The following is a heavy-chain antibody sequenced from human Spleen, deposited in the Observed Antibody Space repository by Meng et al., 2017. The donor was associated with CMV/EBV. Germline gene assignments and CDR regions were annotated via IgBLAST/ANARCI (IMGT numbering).Heavy chain of an antibody. CDR3: ARDVDYYDYSMDA. Sequence: ASVKVSCKASGYTFTNYGISWVRQAPGQGLEWMGWISGYNGDTKYSQKVQGRVTMTTDTSTRTAYMELRSLRSDDTAVYYCARDVDYYDYSMDAWGQGTTVTVSS. CDR2: ISGYNGDT. CDR1: GYTFTNYG. J-gene: IGHJ6*02. V-gene: IGHV1-18*01. D-gene: IGHD2-21*01.